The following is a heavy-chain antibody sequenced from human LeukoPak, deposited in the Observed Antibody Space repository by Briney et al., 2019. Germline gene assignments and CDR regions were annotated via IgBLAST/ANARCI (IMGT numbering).Heavy chain of an antibody. V-gene: IGHV4-4*07. Sequence: SETLSLTCTVSGGSISSYYWSWIRQPAGKGLEWIGRIYTSGSTNYNPSLKSRVTMSVDTSKNQFSLKLSSVTAADTAVYYCARHRPYYDILTGFDAFDIWGQGTMVTVSS. J-gene: IGHJ3*02. D-gene: IGHD3-9*01. CDR1: GGSISSYY. CDR3: ARHRPYYDILTGFDAFDI. CDR2: IYTSGST.